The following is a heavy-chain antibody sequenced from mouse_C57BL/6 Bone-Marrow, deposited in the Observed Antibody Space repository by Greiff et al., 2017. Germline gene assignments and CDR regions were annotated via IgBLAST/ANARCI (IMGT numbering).Heavy chain of an antibody. J-gene: IGHJ3*01. CDR3: ARDYYGSSYRTWFAY. V-gene: IGHV5-6*01. CDR1: GFSFSSYD. CDR2: ISSGGSYT. Sequence: EVQRVESGRDLVKPGGSLKLSCAASGFSFSSYDMSWVRQTPDKRLEWVATISSGGSYTYYPDSVKGRITISRDNAKNTLYLQMSSLKSEDTAVYYCARDYYGSSYRTWFAYWGQGTLVTVSA. D-gene: IGHD1-1*01.